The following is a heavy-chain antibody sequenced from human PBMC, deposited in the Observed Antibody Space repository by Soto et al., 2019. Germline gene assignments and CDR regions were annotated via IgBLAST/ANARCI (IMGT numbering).Heavy chain of an antibody. CDR1: GFTFSSYG. D-gene: IGHD2-2*01. J-gene: IGHJ6*02. CDR2: ISYDGSNK. Sequence: GGSLRLSCAASGFTFSSYGMHWVRQAPGKGLEWVAVISYDGSNKYYADSVKGRFTISRDNSKNTLYLQMNSLRAEDTAVYYCAKGLNGTLVPAALRFYYYYGMDVWGQGTTVTVSS. CDR3: AKGLNGTLVPAALRFYYYYGMDV. V-gene: IGHV3-30*18.